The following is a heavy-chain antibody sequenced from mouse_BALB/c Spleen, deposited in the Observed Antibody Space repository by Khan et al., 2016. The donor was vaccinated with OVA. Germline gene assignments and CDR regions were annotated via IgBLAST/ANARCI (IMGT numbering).Heavy chain of an antibody. Sequence: EVKLEESGGGLVQPGGSMKLSCVASGFTFSNYWMNWVRQSPEKGLEWVAEVRLKSNIYATHYAESVKGRFTITRDDSKSSVYLQMSNLRAEDTCIYYCSRGYYWDFDVWGAGTTVTVSS. V-gene: IGHV6-6*02. D-gene: IGHD2-2*01. CDR3: SRGYYWDFDV. CDR2: VRLKSNIYAT. CDR1: GFTFSNYW. J-gene: IGHJ1*01.